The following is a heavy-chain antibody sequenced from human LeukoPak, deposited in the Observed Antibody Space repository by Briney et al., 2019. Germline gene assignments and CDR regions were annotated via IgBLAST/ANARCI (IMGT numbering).Heavy chain of an antibody. CDR3: ARRAGAYSHPYDY. CDR1: GFTFSSYA. D-gene: IGHD4/OR15-4a*01. CDR2: ISGSGGST. J-gene: IGHJ4*02. Sequence: PGGSLRLSCAASGFTFSSYAMSWVRQAPGKGLEWVSAISGSGGSTYSADSVKGRFTISRDNSKNTLYLQMNSLRAEDTAVYYCARRAGAYSHPYDYWGQGTLVTVSS. V-gene: IGHV3-23*01.